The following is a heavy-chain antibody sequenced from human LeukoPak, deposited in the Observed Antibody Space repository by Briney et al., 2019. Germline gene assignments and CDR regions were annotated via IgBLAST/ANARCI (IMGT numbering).Heavy chain of an antibody. CDR2: INHSGST. CDR1: GGSFSGYY. V-gene: IGHV4-34*01. CDR3: ARARIMITFGGVIVIGPSDY. J-gene: IGHJ4*02. Sequence: SETLSLTCAVYGGSFSGYYWSWIRQPPGKGLEWIGEINHSGSTNYNPSLKSRVTISVGTSKNQFSLKLSSVTAADTAVYYCARARIMITFGGVIVIGPSDYWGQGTLVTVSS. D-gene: IGHD3-16*02.